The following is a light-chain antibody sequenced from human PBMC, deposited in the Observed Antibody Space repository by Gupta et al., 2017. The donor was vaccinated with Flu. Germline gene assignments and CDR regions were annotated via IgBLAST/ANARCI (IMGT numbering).Light chain of an antibody. CDR2: DNF. V-gene: IGLV1-51*01. J-gene: IGLJ3*02. CDR1: SSNVGKNS. Sequence: QSVISHTPSVSAGQGQQVSISCTGTSSNVGKNSVSWHQQHPGSAPRFLISDNFKRPSGIPDRFSGSKSDTSATLDITGLQTGDEADYYCATWDRSLRSMLFGGGTKLTVL. CDR3: ATWDRSLRSML.